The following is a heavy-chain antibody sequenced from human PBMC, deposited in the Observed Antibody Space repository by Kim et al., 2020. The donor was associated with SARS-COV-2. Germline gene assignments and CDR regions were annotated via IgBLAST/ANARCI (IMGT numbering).Heavy chain of an antibody. CDR3: AGTMIVVAESFFDI. CDR2: IYSGGST. D-gene: IGHD3-22*01. V-gene: IGHV3-53*01. Sequence: GGSLRLSCAASGFTVSSNYMSWVRQAPGKGLEWVSVIYSGGSTSYADSVKGRFTISRDNSKNTLYLQMNSLRAEDTAVYYCAGTMIVVAESFFDIWGQGTMVTVSS. J-gene: IGHJ3*02. CDR1: GFTVSSNY.